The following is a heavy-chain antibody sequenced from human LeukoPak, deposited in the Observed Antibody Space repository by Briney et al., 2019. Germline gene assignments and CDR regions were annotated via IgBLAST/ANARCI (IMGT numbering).Heavy chain of an antibody. J-gene: IGHJ6*02. CDR2: MNQDGSAK. CDR3: ARWPDYYDTSKYYYGMDV. V-gene: IGHV3-7*03. Sequence: GGSLRLSCAASGFTFSSYWINWVRQTPGKGLEWVAHMNQDGSAKYYADSVKGRFTISRDNAKNSLYLQMNSLRAEDTAVYYCARWPDYYDTSKYYYGMDVWGRGTTVTVSS. D-gene: IGHD3-22*01. CDR1: GFTFSSYW.